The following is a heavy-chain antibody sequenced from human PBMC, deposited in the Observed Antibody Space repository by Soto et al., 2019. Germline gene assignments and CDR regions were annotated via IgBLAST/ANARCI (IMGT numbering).Heavy chain of an antibody. CDR1: GFTFSSYG. CDR3: ARDQLRSFFDY. V-gene: IGHV3-33*01. J-gene: IGHJ4*02. CDR2: IWYDGSNK. Sequence: GGSLRLSCAASGFTFSSYGMHWVRQAPGKGLEWVAVIWYDGSNKYYADSVKGRFTISRDNSKNTLYLQMNSLRAEDTAVYYCARDQLRSFFDYWGQGTLVTVSS. D-gene: IGHD5-12*01.